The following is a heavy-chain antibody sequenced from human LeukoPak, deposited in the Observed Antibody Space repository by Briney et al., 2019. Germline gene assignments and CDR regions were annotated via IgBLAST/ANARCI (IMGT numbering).Heavy chain of an antibody. CDR2: ISSRSRSI. CDR3: AKDNSGYYFDY. J-gene: IGHJ4*02. CDR1: GFTFRSYE. D-gene: IGHD6-19*01. V-gene: IGHV3-48*01. Sequence: PGGSLRLSCAASGFTFRSYEMNWVRQAPGKGLEWVSYISSRSRSIYYADSVKGRFTISRDNSKNTLYLQMNSLRAEDTAVYYCAKDNSGYYFDYWGQGTLVTVSS.